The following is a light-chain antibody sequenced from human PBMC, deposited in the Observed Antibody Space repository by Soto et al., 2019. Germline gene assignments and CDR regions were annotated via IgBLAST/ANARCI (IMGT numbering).Light chain of an antibody. CDR3: QSYDSSLSGVV. V-gene: IGLV1-40*01. J-gene: IGLJ2*01. CDR2: GNS. Sequence: QSVLTQPPSVSGVSGQRVTISCTGSSSNIGAHYDVHWYQQLPGTAPKLLIYGNSNRPSGVPDRFSGSKSGTSASLAITGLQAEDEADYYCQSYDSSLSGVVFGGGTKLTVL. CDR1: SSNIGAHYD.